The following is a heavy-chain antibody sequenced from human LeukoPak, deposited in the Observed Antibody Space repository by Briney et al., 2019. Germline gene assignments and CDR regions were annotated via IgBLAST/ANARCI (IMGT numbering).Heavy chain of an antibody. Sequence: SETLSLTCAIYGESYSGYSWSWIRQPPGKGLEWIGEINHSGGTNYNPSLKSRVTISVDTSKNQFSLKLSSVTAADTAVYYCASQRNEYSGSRGQGNWFDPWGQGTLVTVSS. V-gene: IGHV4-34*01. J-gene: IGHJ5*02. D-gene: IGHD6-6*01. CDR3: ASQRNEYSGSRGQGNWFDP. CDR1: GESYSGYS. CDR2: INHSGGT.